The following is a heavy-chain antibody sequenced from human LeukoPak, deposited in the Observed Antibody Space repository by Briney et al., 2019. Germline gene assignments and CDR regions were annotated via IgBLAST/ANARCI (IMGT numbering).Heavy chain of an antibody. CDR3: AREVWCSGDTCYRYAFDI. CDR2: VSPYNGKT. V-gene: IGHV1-18*01. J-gene: IGHJ3*02. CDR1: GYPFSDYG. D-gene: IGHD2-15*01. Sequence: ASVKVSCKASGYPFSDYGIIWVRQAPGQGPEWMAYVSPYNGKTEYAQKIQGRVTVATDTSTSTAYMELRNLRSDDTALYYCAREVWCSGDTCYRYAFDIWGQGTMVTVSS.